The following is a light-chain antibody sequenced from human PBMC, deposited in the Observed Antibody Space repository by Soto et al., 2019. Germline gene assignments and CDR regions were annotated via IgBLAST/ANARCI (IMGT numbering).Light chain of an antibody. V-gene: IGKV3-11*01. CDR3: XXXXSWLLT. CDR1: QSVRSS. J-gene: IGKJ4*01. CDR2: DAS. Sequence: EFVLTQSPATLSLSPGERATLSCRASQSVRSSLAWYQQKPGQAPRLLIYDASNRATGIPARFSGSGSGTDFTLTXSSXEPXDXXXXXXXXXXSWLLTFGGGTKVEIK.